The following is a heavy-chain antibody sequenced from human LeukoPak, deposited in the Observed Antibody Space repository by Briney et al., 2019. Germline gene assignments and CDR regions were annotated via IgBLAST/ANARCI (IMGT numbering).Heavy chain of an antibody. J-gene: IGHJ4*02. Sequence: GGSLRLSCAASGFTFSSYGMSWVRQAPGKGLEWVSSISSSSGTYIYYADSVKGRFTISRDNAKNSLYLQMNSLRAEDTAVYYCARRAMTERGHSYGLDYWGQGTLVTVSS. CDR1: GFTFSSYG. V-gene: IGHV3-21*01. CDR3: ARRAMTERGHSYGLDY. CDR2: ISSSSGTYI. D-gene: IGHD5-18*01.